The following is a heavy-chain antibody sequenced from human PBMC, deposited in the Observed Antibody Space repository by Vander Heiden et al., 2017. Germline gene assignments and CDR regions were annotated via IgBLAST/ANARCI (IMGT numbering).Heavy chain of an antibody. V-gene: IGHV3-48*02. D-gene: IGHD3-16*01. J-gene: IGHJ4*02. Sequence: EVQLVESGGGLVQPGGSLRLSCAASGFTFSNYNMNWVRQAPGKGLEWVSYIRRRRRTIYYADSVRGRFTISRDNAKKSMYMQMNSLRDEDTAGYYCARDWGYWGQGTLVTVSS. CDR3: ARDWGY. CDR1: GFTFSNYN. CDR2: IRRRRRTI.